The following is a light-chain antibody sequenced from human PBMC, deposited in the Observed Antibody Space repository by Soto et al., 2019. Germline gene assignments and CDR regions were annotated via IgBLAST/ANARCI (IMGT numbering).Light chain of an antibody. Sequence: QSVLTQPPSASGTPGQRVTISCSGSSSNIGSNTVNWYQQLPGTAPKLLIYTNNQRPSGVPARFSGSKSGTSASLAISGLQAEDEADYYCSSYIPSNVDWVFGGGTKLTVL. J-gene: IGLJ3*02. V-gene: IGLV1-44*01. CDR1: SSNIGSNT. CDR3: SSYIPSNVDWV. CDR2: TNN.